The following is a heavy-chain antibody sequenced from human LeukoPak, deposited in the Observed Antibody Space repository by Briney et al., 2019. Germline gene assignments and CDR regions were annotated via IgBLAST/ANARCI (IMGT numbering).Heavy chain of an antibody. CDR3: ARGHYYGAAFDI. CDR1: GGSISSNY. D-gene: IGHD3-10*01. Sequence: SETLSLTCTVSGGSISSNYWSWIRQPPGKGLEWIGYIYYSGSTNYNPSLKSRVTISVDTSKNQFSLKLRSVTAADTAVYYCARGHYYGAAFDIWGQGTMVTVST. V-gene: IGHV4-59*01. J-gene: IGHJ3*02. CDR2: IYYSGST.